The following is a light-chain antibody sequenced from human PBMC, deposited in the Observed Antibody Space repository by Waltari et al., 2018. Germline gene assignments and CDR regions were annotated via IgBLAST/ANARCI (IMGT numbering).Light chain of an antibody. J-gene: IGKJ2*01. CDR1: QSVSSSY. CDR3: QQYGSSLMYT. CDR2: GAS. V-gene: IGKV3-20*01. Sequence: EIVLTQSPGTLSLSPGERATLSCRASQSVSSSYLAWYQQKPGQAPRLLIYGASSRATGIPDRFSGSGSGTDFTLTISRLEPEDFAMYYCQQYGSSLMYTFGQGTKLEI.